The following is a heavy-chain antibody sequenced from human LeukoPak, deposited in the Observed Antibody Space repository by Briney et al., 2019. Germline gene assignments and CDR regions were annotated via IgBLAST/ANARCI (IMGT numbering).Heavy chain of an antibody. V-gene: IGHV1-46*01. D-gene: IGHD2-8*01. Sequence: ASVKVSCKASGYTFTRHYMNWVRQAPGQGLEWMGKINPGSGATGYAQKFQGRVTMTRDTSTSTVCMELTSLRSADTAVYFRARDGLYCTNGVCSSDIWGQGTLVTVSS. CDR1: GYTFTRHY. CDR3: ARDGLYCTNGVCSSDI. J-gene: IGHJ3*02. CDR2: INPGSGAT.